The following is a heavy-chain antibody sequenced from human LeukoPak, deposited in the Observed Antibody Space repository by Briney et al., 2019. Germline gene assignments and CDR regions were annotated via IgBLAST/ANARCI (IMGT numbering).Heavy chain of an antibody. CDR1: GDGVSSNSDA. CDR3: TREAVWGTSDY. Sequence: SQTLSLTCAISGDGVSSNSDAWNWIRQSPSRGFEWLGRTYYRSKWYNDYAVSVKSRITINPDTSRNQFSLHLNSVTPEDTAVYYCTREAVWGTSDYWAQGTLVTVSS. CDR2: TYYRSKWYN. V-gene: IGHV6-1*01. D-gene: IGHD3-16*01. J-gene: IGHJ4*02.